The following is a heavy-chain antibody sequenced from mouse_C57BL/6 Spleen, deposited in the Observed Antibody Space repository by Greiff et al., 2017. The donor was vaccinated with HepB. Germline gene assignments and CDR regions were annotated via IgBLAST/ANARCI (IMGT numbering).Heavy chain of an antibody. D-gene: IGHD1-1*01. CDR1: GYTFTSYG. J-gene: IGHJ3*01. V-gene: IGHV1-81*01. CDR2: IYPRSGNT. CDR3: ASHYYGSSWFAY. Sequence: VQLQQSGAELARPGASVKLSCKASGYTFTSYGISWVKQRTGQGLEWIGEIYPRSGNTYYNEKFKGKATLTADKSSSTAYMELRSLTSEDSAVYFCASHYYGSSWFAYWGQGTLVTVSA.